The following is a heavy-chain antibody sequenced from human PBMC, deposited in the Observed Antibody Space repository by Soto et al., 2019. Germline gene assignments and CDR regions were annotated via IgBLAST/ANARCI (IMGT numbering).Heavy chain of an antibody. V-gene: IGHV1-46*03. CDR3: AREGSSGAFDI. CDR1: GYTFTSYY. J-gene: IGHJ3*02. D-gene: IGHD6-19*01. CDR2: IKPTGGST. Sequence: QVQLVQSGAEVKKPGASVKVSCKASGYTFTSYYMHWVRQAPGQGLEWMGIIKPTGGSTSYAQKFQGRVTMTRDTSTSTVYMELSSLRSEDTAVYYCAREGSSGAFDIWGQGTMVTVSS.